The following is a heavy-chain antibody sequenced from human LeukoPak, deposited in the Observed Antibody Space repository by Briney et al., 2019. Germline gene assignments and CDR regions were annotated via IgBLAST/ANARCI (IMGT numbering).Heavy chain of an antibody. CDR2: IYTSGST. CDR1: GGSISSVSYY. J-gene: IGHJ5*02. V-gene: IGHV4-61*02. D-gene: IGHD2-15*01. CDR3: ARVDGSCAGGSCPSGNWFDP. Sequence: PSETLSLTCTVSGGSISSVSYYWSWIRQPAGKGLEWIGRIYTSGSTNYNPSLKSRVTISLDTSKNQFSLKLSSVTAADTAVYYCARVDGSCAGGSCPSGNWFDPWGQGTLVTVSS.